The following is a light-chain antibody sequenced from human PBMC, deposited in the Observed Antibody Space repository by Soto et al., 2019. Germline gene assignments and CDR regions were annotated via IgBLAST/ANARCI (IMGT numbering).Light chain of an antibody. J-gene: IGKJ2*01. CDR2: DAS. V-gene: IGKV3-20*01. Sequence: ESVLTQSPGTLSPSPGDRATLSCRASQSVRSGHLAWYQQKPGQAPRLVIYDASTRATGIPDRFSGGGSGTDFTLTISRVEPEDFAVYYCQQYGRSPFTFGQGTKLQIK. CDR3: QQYGRSPFT. CDR1: QSVRSGH.